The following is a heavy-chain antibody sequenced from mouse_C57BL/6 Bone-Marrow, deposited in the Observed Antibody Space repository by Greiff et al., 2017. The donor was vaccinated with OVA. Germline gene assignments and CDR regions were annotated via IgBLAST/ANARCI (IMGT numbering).Heavy chain of an antibody. J-gene: IGHJ1*03. CDR2: IDPSDSYN. CDR3: ARDDDWYFDV. Sequence: QVQLPQPGAELVKPGASVKLSCKASGYPFPSFWMPWVKQRPGPGLEWIGEIDPSDSYNNYNQKFKGTATLTVDKSSSTAYRQLSSLTSEDSAVYYCARDDDWYFDVWGTGTTVTVSS. CDR1: GYPFPSFW. D-gene: IGHD2-12*01. V-gene: IGHV1-50*01.